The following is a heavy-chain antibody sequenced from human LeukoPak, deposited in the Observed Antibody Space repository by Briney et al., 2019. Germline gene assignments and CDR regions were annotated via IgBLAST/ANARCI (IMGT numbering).Heavy chain of an antibody. CDR2: INQDESAK. D-gene: IGHD4-17*01. CDR1: GFSFSTYW. V-gene: IGHV3-7*01. CDR3: ARLYGAVTIFDY. J-gene: IGHJ4*02. Sequence: GGSLRLSCAVSGFSFSTYWMSLVRQAPGKGLEWVASINQDESAKYYVDSVRGRFTTSRDNAKNSLYLQMNSLRAEDTAVYYCARLYGAVTIFDYWGQGTLVTVSS.